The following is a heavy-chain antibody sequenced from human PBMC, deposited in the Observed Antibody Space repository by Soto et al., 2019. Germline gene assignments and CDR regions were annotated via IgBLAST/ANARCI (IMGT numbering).Heavy chain of an antibody. CDR1: GFSLSTTGMC. CDR3: ARASRGYRYNWFDP. V-gene: IGHV2-70*01. D-gene: IGHD5-18*01. J-gene: IGHJ5*02. Sequence: SGPTLVNPTQTLTLTCTFSGFSLSTTGMCVSWIRQPPGKALEWLALIDWADDKYYSTSLKTRLTISKDTSKNQVVLTMTNMDPVDTATYYCARASRGYRYNWFDPWGQGTLVTVSS. CDR2: IDWADDK.